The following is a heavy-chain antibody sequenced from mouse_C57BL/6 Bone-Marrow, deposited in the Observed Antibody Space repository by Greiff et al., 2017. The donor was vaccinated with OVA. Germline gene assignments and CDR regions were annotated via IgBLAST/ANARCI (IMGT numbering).Heavy chain of an antibody. CDR2: FHPYNDDT. V-gene: IGHV1-47*01. Sequence: SGAELVKPGASVKMSCKASGYTFTTYPIEWMKQNHGKSLEWIGNFHPYNDDTKYNEKFKGKATLTVEKSSSTVYLELSRLTSDDSAVYYWARPGDYDGDWFAYWGQGTLVTVSA. D-gene: IGHD2-4*01. J-gene: IGHJ3*01. CDR3: ARPGDYDGDWFAY. CDR1: GYTFTTYP.